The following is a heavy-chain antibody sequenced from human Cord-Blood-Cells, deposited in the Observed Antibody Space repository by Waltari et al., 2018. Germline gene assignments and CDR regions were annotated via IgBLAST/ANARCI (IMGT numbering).Heavy chain of an antibody. J-gene: IGHJ2*01. Sequence: QVQLQESGPGLVKPSQTLSLTCTVSGGPISRGDYYWSWIRKPPGKGLEWIGYIYYSGSTYYNPSLKSRVTISVDTSKNQFSLKLSSVTAADTAVYYCARGYYDSSGYYYWYFDLWGRGTLVTVSS. V-gene: IGHV4-30-4*08. CDR3: ARGYYDSSGYYYWYFDL. CDR2: IYYSGST. CDR1: GGPISRGDYY. D-gene: IGHD3-22*01.